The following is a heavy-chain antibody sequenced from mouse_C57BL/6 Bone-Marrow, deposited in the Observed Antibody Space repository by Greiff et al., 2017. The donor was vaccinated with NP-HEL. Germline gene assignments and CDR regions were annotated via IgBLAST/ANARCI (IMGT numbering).Heavy chain of an antibody. V-gene: IGHV1-26*01. CDR1: GYTFTDYY. CDR2: INPNNGGT. J-gene: IGHJ3*01. Sequence: EVQLQQSGPELVKPGASVKISCKASGYTFTDYYMNWVKQSHGKSLEWIGDINPNNGGTSYNQKFKGKATLTVDKSSSTAYMELRSLTSEDSAVYYCAGNLLLRGAYWGQGTLVTVSA. D-gene: IGHD1-1*01. CDR3: AGNLLLRGAY.